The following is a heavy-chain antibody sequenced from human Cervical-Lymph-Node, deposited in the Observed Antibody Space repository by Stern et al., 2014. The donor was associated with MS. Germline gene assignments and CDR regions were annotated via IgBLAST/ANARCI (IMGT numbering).Heavy chain of an antibody. CDR2: INSDGSST. CDR3: ARAYRMGGPTY. Sequence: EVQLVESGGGLVQPGGSLRLSCAASGFTFSSYWMHWVRQAPGKGLVWVSRINSDGSSTSYADSVKGRFTISRDNANNMLYLQMNSLRAEDAALYYCARAYRMGGPTYWGQGTLVTVPS. J-gene: IGHJ4*02. CDR1: GFTFSSYW. V-gene: IGHV3-74*01. D-gene: IGHD2-15*01.